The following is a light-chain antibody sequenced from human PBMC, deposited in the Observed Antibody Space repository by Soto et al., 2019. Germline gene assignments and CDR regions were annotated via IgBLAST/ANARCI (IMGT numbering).Light chain of an antibody. J-gene: IGLJ1*01. CDR2: DVS. Sequence: QSALTQPASVSGSPGQSITISFTGTSSDVGGYNYVSWYQQHPGKAPKLMIYDVSNRPSGVSIRFSGSKSGNTASLTISGLQAEDEADYYCSSYTSSSSYVFGTGTKVTVL. CDR3: SSYTSSSSYV. CDR1: SSDVGGYNY. V-gene: IGLV2-14*01.